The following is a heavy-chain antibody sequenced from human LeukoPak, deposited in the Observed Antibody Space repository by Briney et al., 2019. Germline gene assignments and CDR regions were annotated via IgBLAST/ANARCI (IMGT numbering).Heavy chain of an antibody. J-gene: IGHJ4*02. Sequence: GGSLRLSCAASGFTFSSYGMHWVRQAPGKGLEWVAFIRYDGSNKYYADSVKGRFTISRDNSKNTLYLQMNSLRAEDTAVYYCAKAVLSRGIAARPFAGVDYWGQGTLVTVSS. D-gene: IGHD6-6*01. CDR2: IRYDGSNK. CDR3: AKAVLSRGIAARPFAGVDY. CDR1: GFTFSSYG. V-gene: IGHV3-30*02.